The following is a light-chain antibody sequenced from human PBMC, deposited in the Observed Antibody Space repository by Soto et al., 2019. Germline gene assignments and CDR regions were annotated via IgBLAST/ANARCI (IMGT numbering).Light chain of an antibody. Sequence: IVMTQSPATLSVSPGDRATLSCRASQSVGSSLAWYQQKPGQAPRLLIYHASTRATAVPARFSGRGSGTEFTLTISSLQSEDFAVYYCQHHFNWPPFAFGPGTKLEI. CDR1: QSVGSS. CDR2: HAS. CDR3: QHHFNWPPFA. V-gene: IGKV3-15*01. J-gene: IGKJ2*01.